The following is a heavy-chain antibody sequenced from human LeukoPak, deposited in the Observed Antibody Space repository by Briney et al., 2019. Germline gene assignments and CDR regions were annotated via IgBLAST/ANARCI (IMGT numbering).Heavy chain of an antibody. D-gene: IGHD1-26*01. CDR1: GGSISSYY. Sequence: ASETLSLTCTVSGGSISSYYWSWIRQPPGKGLEWIGYIYYSGSTNYNPSLRSRVTISVDTSKNQFSLKLSSVTAADTAVYYCARHRTGGTYPLDYWGQGTLVTVSS. V-gene: IGHV4-59*08. CDR3: ARHRTGGTYPLDY. J-gene: IGHJ4*02. CDR2: IYYSGST.